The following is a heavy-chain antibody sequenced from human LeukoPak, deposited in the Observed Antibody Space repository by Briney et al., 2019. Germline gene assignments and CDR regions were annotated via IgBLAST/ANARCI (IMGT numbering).Heavy chain of an antibody. CDR3: APDYGDYAPVD. J-gene: IGHJ4*02. CDR1: GFTFSSYE. D-gene: IGHD4-17*01. CDR2: ISSSGSTI. Sequence: GGSLRLSCAASGFTFSSYEMNWVRQAPGRGLEWVSYISSSGSTIYYADSVKGRFTISGDNAKNSLYLQMNSLRAEDTAVYYCAPDYGDYAPVDWGQGTLVTVSS. V-gene: IGHV3-48*03.